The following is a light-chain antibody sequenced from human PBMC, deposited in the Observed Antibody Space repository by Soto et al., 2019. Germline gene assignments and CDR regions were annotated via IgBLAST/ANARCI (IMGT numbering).Light chain of an antibody. CDR1: QSVTSNY. J-gene: IGKJ1*01. CDR3: QQYGSSLTWT. CDR2: DAS. V-gene: IGKV3-20*01. Sequence: EIVLTQSPGTLSLSPGERATLSCRASQSVTSNYLAWYQQKPGQAPRLLIFDASSRATGVPDRFSGSGSGTDFTLTISSLEPEDFAVYYCQQYGSSLTWTFGRGTKVDIK.